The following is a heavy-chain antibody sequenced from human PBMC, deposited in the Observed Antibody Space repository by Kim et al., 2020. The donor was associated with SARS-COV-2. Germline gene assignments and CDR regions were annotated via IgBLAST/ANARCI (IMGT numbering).Heavy chain of an antibody. D-gene: IGHD2-2*02. CDR1: GFTFSTYW. Sequence: GGSLRLSCAASGFTFSTYWMGWARQAPGKGLEWVANIKEDGSDKYYVDSVKGRFTISRDNAKNSLYLQMNSLRAEDTAVYSCARDTYRFFDYWGRGTLVTVSS. CDR3: ARDTYRFFDY. CDR2: IKEDGSDK. J-gene: IGHJ4*02. V-gene: IGHV3-7*03.